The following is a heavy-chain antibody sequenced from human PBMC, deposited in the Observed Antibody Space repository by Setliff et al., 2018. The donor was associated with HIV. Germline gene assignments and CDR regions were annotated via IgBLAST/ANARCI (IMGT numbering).Heavy chain of an antibody. CDR1: GGTFSRHA. Sequence: ASVKVSCKASGGTFSRHAISWVRQAPGQGLEWMGGIIPIFGTANYAQKFQGRVTITADESTTTAYMELSSLRSEDTAVYYCARDQISAYSYGGEVYYYYMDVWGKGTTVTVS. D-gene: IGHD5-18*01. J-gene: IGHJ6*03. CDR2: IIPIFGTA. V-gene: IGHV1-69*13. CDR3: ARDQISAYSYGGEVYYYYMDV.